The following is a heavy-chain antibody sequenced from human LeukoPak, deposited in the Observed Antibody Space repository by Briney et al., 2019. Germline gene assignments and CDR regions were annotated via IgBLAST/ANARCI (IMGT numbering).Heavy chain of an antibody. D-gene: IGHD2-8*01. Sequence: SETLSLTCTVSGGSISSGGYYWSWIRQHPGKGLEWIGYIYYSGSTYYNPSLKSRVTISVDTSKNQFSLKLSSVTAADTAVYYCVRAEDGDWFDPWGQGTLVTVSS. CDR3: VRAEDGDWFDP. J-gene: IGHJ5*02. CDR2: IYYSGST. V-gene: IGHV4-31*03. CDR1: GGSISSGGYY.